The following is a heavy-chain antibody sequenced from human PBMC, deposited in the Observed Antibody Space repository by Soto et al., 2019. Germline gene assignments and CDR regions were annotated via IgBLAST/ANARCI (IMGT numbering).Heavy chain of an antibody. J-gene: IGHJ4*02. V-gene: IGHV3-48*04. CDR3: ARDAFGENNY. CDR1: GFTFSSYS. D-gene: IGHD3-10*01. Sequence: QPGGSLRLSCAASGFTFSSYSMNWVRQAPGKGLEWVSYISSSSSTSYADSVKGRFTISRDNPKNTLYLQMNSLRAEDTAVYYCARDAFGENNYWGQGTLVTVSS. CDR2: ISSSSST.